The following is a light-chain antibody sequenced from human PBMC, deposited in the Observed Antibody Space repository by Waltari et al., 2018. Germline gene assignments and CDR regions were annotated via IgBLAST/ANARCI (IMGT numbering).Light chain of an antibody. CDR2: SAS. J-gene: IGKJ3*01. CDR1: QAISNS. V-gene: IGKV1-NL1*01. CDR3: QHYYNAPFT. Sequence: IHMTQSPSSLSASLGDRVTITCRASQAISNSLAWYQQRPGKAPKLLLYSASKLETGVPSRFSGSGSGTDYNLTISSLQPEDFATYYCQHYYNAPFTFGPGTKVDVK.